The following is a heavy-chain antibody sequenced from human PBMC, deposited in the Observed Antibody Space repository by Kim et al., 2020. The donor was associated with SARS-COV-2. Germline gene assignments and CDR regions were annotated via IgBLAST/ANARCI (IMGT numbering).Heavy chain of an antibody. CDR1: GYTLDEVG. J-gene: IGHJ4*02. Sequence: ASVKVSCQFSGYTLDEVGIQWVRQAPGKGLEWMGGFDPEEGETFYAQKFQGRVTMTEDTSTDTGYMELNSLTSEDTAVYYCAVVGDLLDLLDYWGQGTLVTVSS. V-gene: IGHV1-24*01. CDR2: FDPEEGET. D-gene: IGHD3-10*01. CDR3: AVVGDLLDLLDY.